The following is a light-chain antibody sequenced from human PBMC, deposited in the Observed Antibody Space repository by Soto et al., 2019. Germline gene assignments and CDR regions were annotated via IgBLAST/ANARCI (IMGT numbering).Light chain of an antibody. V-gene: IGLV4-69*01. CDR1: SGHSNYA. CDR2: VNSDGSH. CDR3: QTWGTGIRV. Sequence: QLVLTQSPSASASLGASVKLTCTLSSGHSNYAIAWHQQQPEKGPRYLMKVNSDGSHRKGDGLPDRFSGSSSGAQRYLTISSPQSEDEADYYCQTWGTGIRVFGTGTKLTVL. J-gene: IGLJ1*01.